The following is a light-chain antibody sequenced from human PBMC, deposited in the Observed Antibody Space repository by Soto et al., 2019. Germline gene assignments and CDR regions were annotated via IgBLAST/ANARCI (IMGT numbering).Light chain of an antibody. CDR2: DVT. Sequence: QSALTQPASVSGSPGQSITISCTGTSSDVGGYNYVSWYQQHPVKAPKLMIYDVTNRPSGVSDRFSGSKSGTTASLTISGLQAEDAAYYYCSSYPSSSTPSFFGPGSKVTV. J-gene: IGLJ1*01. V-gene: IGLV2-14*01. CDR3: SSYPSSSTPSF. CDR1: SSDVGGYNY.